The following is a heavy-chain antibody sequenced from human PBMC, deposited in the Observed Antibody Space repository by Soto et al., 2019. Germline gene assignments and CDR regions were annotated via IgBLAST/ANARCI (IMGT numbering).Heavy chain of an antibody. V-gene: IGHV3-30-3*01. Sequence: ESGGGVVQPGNSLRLSCAGSGFPFSAEAMHWVRQAPGKGLEWVAAISYDGNNKNHADSVKGRFTVSRDNSKNTLYLQIYSLRPEDTAVYYCARDYSSGWCLDYWGQGSRVTVSS. CDR3: ARDYSSGWCLDY. CDR2: ISYDGNNK. CDR1: GFPFSAEA. J-gene: IGHJ4*02. D-gene: IGHD6-13*01.